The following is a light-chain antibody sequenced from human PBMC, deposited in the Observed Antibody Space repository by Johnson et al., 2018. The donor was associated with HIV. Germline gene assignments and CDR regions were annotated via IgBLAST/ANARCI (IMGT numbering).Light chain of an antibody. CDR3: ATWDSNLSAYV. J-gene: IGLJ1*01. Sequence: QSVLTQPPSVSAAPGQRVTRSYSGSSSNIGNNYVSWYQQLPGTAPKLLIYDNNKRPSGIPGRFSGSKSDTSGILGITGLLSGDEADYYCATWDSNLSAYVFGTGTKVTVL. V-gene: IGLV1-51*01. CDR2: DNN. CDR1: SSNIGNNY.